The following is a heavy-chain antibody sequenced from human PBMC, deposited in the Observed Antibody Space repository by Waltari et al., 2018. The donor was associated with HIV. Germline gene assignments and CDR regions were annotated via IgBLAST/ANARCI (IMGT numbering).Heavy chain of an antibody. V-gene: IGHV1-46*02. CDR3: ARGATLSSLLGIIIAPGDWLDP. D-gene: IGHD1-26*01. J-gene: IGHJ5*02. CDR1: GYSFNNYY. CDR2: IKPNGGST. Sequence: QVHLVQSGAEVKKPGASMKVSCKASGYSFNNYYIHWVRQAPGQGPEWMGIIKPNGGSTSYAQKFQGRITVTSDTSTSTVYMELSSLTSADTGIYYCARGATLSSLLGIIIAPGDWLDPWGQGTLVTVSS.